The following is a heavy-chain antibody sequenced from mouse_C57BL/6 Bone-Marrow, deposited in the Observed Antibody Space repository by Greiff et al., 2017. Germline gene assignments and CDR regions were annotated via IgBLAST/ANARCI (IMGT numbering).Heavy chain of an antibody. CDR2: IDPETGGT. J-gene: IGHJ4*01. Sequence: QVQLQQSGAELVRPGASVTLSCKASGYTFTDYEMHWVKQTPVHGLEWIGAIDPETGGTAYNQKFKGKAILTADKSSSTAYMELRSLTSEYSAVYYGTKPYYSNYGYAMDYWGQGTSVTVSS. D-gene: IGHD2-5*01. V-gene: IGHV1-15*01. CDR1: GYTFTDYE. CDR3: TKPYYSNYGYAMDY.